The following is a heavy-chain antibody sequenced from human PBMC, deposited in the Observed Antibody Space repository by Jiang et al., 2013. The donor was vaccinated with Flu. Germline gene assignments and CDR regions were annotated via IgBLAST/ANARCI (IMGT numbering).Heavy chain of an antibody. Sequence: SGAEVKKPGSSVKVSCKASGGTFSTYALSWVRQAPGQGPEWMGGIIPVLDKTTYAQKFQGRVTITADESTTTADRSSTTVYMELSRLRSEDTAMYYCAIDRDGYHSWSVLSYAFEIWGQGTMVTVSS. V-gene: IGHV1-69*10. CDR3: AIDRDGYHSWSVLSYAFEI. D-gene: IGHD5-24*01. CDR1: GGTFSTYA. CDR2: IIPVLDKT. J-gene: IGHJ3*02.